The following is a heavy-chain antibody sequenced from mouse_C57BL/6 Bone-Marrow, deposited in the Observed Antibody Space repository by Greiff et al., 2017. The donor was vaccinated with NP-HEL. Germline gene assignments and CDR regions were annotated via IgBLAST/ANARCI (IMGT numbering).Heavy chain of an antibody. CDR2: ISDGGSYT. Sequence: DVHLVESGGGLVKPGGSLKLSCAASGFTFSSYAMSWVRQTPEKRLEWVATISDGGSYTYYPDNVKGRFTISRDNAKNNLYLQMSHLKSEDTAMYYCARDSNYPFAYWGQGTLVTVSA. D-gene: IGHD2-5*01. CDR3: ARDSNYPFAY. V-gene: IGHV5-4*01. CDR1: GFTFSSYA. J-gene: IGHJ3*01.